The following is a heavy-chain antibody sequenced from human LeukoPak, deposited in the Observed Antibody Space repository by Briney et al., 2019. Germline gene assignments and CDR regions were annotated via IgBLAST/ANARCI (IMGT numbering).Heavy chain of an antibody. CDR1: GGSFSDYY. CDR3: ARASGYSYGPPGYYYYGMDV. J-gene: IGHJ6*02. D-gene: IGHD5-18*01. Sequence: PSETLSLTCAVYGGSFSDYYWSWIRQPPGKGLEWIGEINHSGSTNYNPSLKSRVTISVDTSKNQFSLKLSSVTAADTAVYYCARASGYSYGPPGYYYYGMDVWGQGTTVTVSS. CDR2: INHSGST. V-gene: IGHV4-34*01.